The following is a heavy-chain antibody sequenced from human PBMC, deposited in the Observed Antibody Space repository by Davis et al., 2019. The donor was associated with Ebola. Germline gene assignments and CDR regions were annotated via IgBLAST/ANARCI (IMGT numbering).Heavy chain of an antibody. J-gene: IGHJ6*02. D-gene: IGHD4-17*01. CDR3: ARGNYGDYIVLYYYNMDV. V-gene: IGHV4-61*08. CDR2: IYYRGTT. CDR1: GGSVSSGGYY. Sequence: SETLSLTCSVSGGSVSSGGYYWSWIRQSPGRGLEWIVNIYYRGTTAYNPSLKSRATISVDTSRNQFSLKLSSVTAAGTAVYYCARGNYGDYIVLYYYNMDVWGQGTTVTVSS.